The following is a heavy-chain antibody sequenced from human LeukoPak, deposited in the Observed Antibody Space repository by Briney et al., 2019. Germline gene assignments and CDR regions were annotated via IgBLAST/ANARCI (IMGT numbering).Heavy chain of an antibody. V-gene: IGHV3-11*01. D-gene: IGHD3-10*01. CDR3: ARGTYYSGSGPGNWFDP. CDR1: GFSVSDYY. J-gene: IGHJ5*02. Sequence: SLSLSCAASGFSVSDYYMNWIRQSPGKGLEWVSHITKKTAIEYADSVKGRFTISRDNANNLLFLQMDSLRPEDTAVYYCARGTYYSGSGPGNWFDPWGHGTLVTASS. CDR2: ITKKTAI.